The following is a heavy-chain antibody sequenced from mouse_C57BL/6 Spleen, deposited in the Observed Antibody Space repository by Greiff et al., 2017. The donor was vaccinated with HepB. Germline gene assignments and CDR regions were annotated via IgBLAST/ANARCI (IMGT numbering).Heavy chain of an antibody. Sequence: EVKLEESGEGLVKPGGSLKLSCAASGFTFSSYAMSWVRQTPEKRLEWVAYISSGGDYIYYADTVKGRFTISRDNARNTLYLQMSSLKSEDTAMYYCTRDRSGSSYGYFDVWGTGTTVTVSS. CDR1: GFTFSSYA. D-gene: IGHD1-1*01. V-gene: IGHV5-9-1*02. CDR3: TRDRSGSSYGYFDV. J-gene: IGHJ1*03. CDR2: ISSGGDYI.